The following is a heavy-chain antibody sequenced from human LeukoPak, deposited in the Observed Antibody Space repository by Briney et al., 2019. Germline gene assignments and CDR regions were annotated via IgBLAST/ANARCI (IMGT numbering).Heavy chain of an antibody. J-gene: IGHJ6*02. CDR3: ARDMGGMSHRIFATSRYYYGMDV. D-gene: IGHD3-16*01. CDR1: GLTFSSYW. V-gene: IGHV3-7*01. CDR2: IKQDGSEK. Sequence: GGSLRLSCAASGLTFSSYWMSWVRQAPGKGLEWVANIKQDGSEKYYVDSVKGRFTISRDNAKNSLYLQMNSLRAEDTAVYYCARDMGGMSHRIFATSRYYYGMDVWGQGTTVTVSS.